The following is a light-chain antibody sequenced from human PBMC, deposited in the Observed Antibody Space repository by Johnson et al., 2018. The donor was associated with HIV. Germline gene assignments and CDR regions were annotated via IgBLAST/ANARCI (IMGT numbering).Light chain of an antibody. J-gene: IGLJ1*01. CDR2: ENS. CDR1: SSNIGNKY. CDR3: GTWDSSLSAFV. V-gene: IGLV1-51*02. Sequence: QSVLTQPPSVSAAPGQKVTISCSGSSSNIGNKYVSWYQQLPGTAPKLLIYENSKRPSGIPDRFSGSKSGTSATLGITGLQTGDEADYYFGTWDSSLSAFVFGTGTKVTVL.